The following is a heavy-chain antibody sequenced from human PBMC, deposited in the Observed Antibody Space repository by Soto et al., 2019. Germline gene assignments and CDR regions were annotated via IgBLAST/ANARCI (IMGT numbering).Heavy chain of an antibody. CDR3: AKGVTIFGVSTWFDP. CDR2: ISGSGGST. CDR1: GFTFSSYA. J-gene: IGHJ5*02. D-gene: IGHD3-3*01. V-gene: IGHV3-23*01. Sequence: GGSLRLSCAASGFTFSSYAMSWVRQAPGKGLEWVSAISGSGGSTYYADSVKGRFTISRDNSKNTLYLQMNSLRAEDTAVYYCAKGVTIFGVSTWFDPWGQGTLVTVSS.